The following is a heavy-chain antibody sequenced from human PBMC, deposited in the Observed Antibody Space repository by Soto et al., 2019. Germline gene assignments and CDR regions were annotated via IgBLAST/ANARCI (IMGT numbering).Heavy chain of an antibody. J-gene: IGHJ4*02. CDR2: ISRYGDIT. Sequence: EVQLLESGGDLIQPGGSLRLSCAASGFTFNIYAMTWVRQAPGKGLEWVSAISRYGDITYYAASGEGRFSISRDNSKDTLYLQMNSLRAEDTAVYYCAKDRYLDHDSRGYLFDNWGQGTLVTVSS. CDR3: AKDRYLDHDSRGYLFDN. V-gene: IGHV3-23*01. D-gene: IGHD3-22*01. CDR1: GFTFNIYA.